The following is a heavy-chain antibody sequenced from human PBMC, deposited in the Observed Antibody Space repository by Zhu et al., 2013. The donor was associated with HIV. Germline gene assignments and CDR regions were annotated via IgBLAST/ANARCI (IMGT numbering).Heavy chain of an antibody. J-gene: IGHJ6*02. Sequence: QVQLVQSGAEVKKPGASVKVSCKASGYTFNTYHINWVRQATGQGLEWMGWMNPNTGNTGYAQRFQGRVTMTRNTSINTVYMELSSLRSEDTAVYYCARGRRWELAGGMDVWGQGTTVTVSS. CDR1: GYTFNTYH. CDR3: ARGRRWELAGGMDV. CDR2: MNPNTGNT. D-gene: IGHD1-7*01. V-gene: IGHV1-8*01.